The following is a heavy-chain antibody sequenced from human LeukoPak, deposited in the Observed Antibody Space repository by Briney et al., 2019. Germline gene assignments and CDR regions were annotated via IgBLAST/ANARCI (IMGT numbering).Heavy chain of an antibody. CDR1: GFTFISYW. Sequence: GSLRLSCAASGFTFISYWMSWVRQAPGKGLEWVANIKQDGSEKYYVDSVKGRFTISRDNAKNSLYLQMNSLRAEDTAVYYCARDKWGYFDYWGQGTLVTVSS. D-gene: IGHD7-27*01. V-gene: IGHV3-7*01. CDR3: ARDKWGYFDY. CDR2: IKQDGSEK. J-gene: IGHJ4*02.